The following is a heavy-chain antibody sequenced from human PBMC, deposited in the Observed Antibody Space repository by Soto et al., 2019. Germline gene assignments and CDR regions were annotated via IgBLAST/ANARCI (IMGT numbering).Heavy chain of an antibody. CDR3: AARIQAINYGMGV. J-gene: IGHJ6*02. CDR2: IYPGGSDT. D-gene: IGHD3-3*02. V-gene: IGHV5-51*01. Sequence: VDTLVTSWQGSGYSFTIYRIGLVPQMPGKGLEWMCIIYPGGSDTRYSPSFQAQVTISADKSISTAYLQWSSLKASDTAMDYCAARIQAINYGMGVWGQGASDPDSS. CDR1: GYSFTIYR.